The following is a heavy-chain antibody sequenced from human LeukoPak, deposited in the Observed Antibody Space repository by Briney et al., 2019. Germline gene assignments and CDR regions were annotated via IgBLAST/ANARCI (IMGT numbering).Heavy chain of an antibody. CDR3: ARLQVLRYFDWSYYYYYGMDV. CDR2: IDPSDSYT. D-gene: IGHD3-9*01. V-gene: IGHV5-10-1*01. Sequence: GESLKISCKGSGYSFTSYWISWVRQVPGKGLEWMGRIDPSDSYTNYSPSFQGHVTISADKSISTAYLQWSSLKASDTAMYYCARLQVLRYFDWSYYYYYGMDVWGQGATVTVSS. J-gene: IGHJ6*02. CDR1: GYSFTSYW.